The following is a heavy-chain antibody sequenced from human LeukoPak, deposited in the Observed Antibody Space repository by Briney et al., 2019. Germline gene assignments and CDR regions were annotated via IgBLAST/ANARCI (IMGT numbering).Heavy chain of an antibody. CDR2: ISYDGNNK. J-gene: IGHJ4*02. Sequence: PGGSLRLSCAASGFSFSDYGMHWVRQAPGKGLEWVAVISYDGNNKYYADSVKGRFTISRDNSKNTLYLQMNSLRAEDTAVYYCARNLLWELPLDYWGQGTLVTVSS. V-gene: IGHV3-33*08. CDR1: GFSFSDYG. CDR3: ARNLLWELPLDY. D-gene: IGHD1-26*01.